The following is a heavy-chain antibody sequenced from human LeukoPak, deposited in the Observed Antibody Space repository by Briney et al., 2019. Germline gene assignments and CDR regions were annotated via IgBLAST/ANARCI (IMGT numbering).Heavy chain of an antibody. CDR1: GFRFSDYA. V-gene: IGHV3-23*01. Sequence: PGGSLRLSCAASGFRFSDYAVVWVRQAPGKGLEWVSGISGSGGVIRYADSVKDRFIISRDNSKNTVYLQMNSLRAKDTAVYYCARVHFSSSPYFDYWGQGTLVTVSS. D-gene: IGHD6-6*01. CDR3: ARVHFSSSPYFDY. J-gene: IGHJ4*02. CDR2: ISGSGGVI.